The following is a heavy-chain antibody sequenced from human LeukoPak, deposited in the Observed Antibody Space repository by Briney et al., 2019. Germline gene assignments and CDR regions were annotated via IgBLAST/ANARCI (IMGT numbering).Heavy chain of an antibody. V-gene: IGHV1-18*01. CDR1: GYTFTNYG. J-gene: IGHJ4*02. CDR2: ISGYNGNT. D-gene: IGHD3-22*01. CDR3: ARTYYYDTSGYYQFDY. Sequence: ASVKVSFKASGYTFTNYGISWVRQAPGQGLEWMGWISGYNGNTKYAQKVQGRVTMTTDTSTSTAYMDLGSVRSDDTAVYYCARTYYYDTSGYYQFDYWGQGTLVTVSS.